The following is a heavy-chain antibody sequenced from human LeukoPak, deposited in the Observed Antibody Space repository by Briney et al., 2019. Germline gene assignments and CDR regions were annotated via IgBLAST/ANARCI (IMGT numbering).Heavy chain of an antibody. J-gene: IGHJ4*02. CDR2: ISDGGSTT. V-gene: IGHV3-74*01. Sequence: PGGSLRLSCAASGFTFSSYWMHWVRQAPGKGLVWVSRISDGGSTTTYADSVKGRFTISRDNAKNTLYLQMNGLRAEDTAVYYCSRIAYYDGSGNYYDYWGQGTLVTVSS. CDR3: SRIAYYDGSGNYYDY. CDR1: GFTFSSYW. D-gene: IGHD3-22*01.